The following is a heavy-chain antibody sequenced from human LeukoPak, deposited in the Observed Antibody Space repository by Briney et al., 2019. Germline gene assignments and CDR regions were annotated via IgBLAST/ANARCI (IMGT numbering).Heavy chain of an antibody. D-gene: IGHD3-9*01. CDR3: ARPLIERIDSHYYMDV. CDR1: GGSISSYY. J-gene: IGHJ6*03. Sequence: KPSETLSLTCTVSGGSISSYYWSWIRQPAGKGLEWIGRIYTSGSTNYNPSLKSRVTMSVDTSKNQFSLKLSSVTAADTAVYYCARPLIERIDSHYYMDVWGKGTTVTVS. V-gene: IGHV4-4*07. CDR2: IYTSGST.